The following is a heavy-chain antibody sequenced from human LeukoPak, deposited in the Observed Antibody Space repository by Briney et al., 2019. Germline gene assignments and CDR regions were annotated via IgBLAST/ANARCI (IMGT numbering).Heavy chain of an antibody. J-gene: IGHJ6*02. D-gene: IGHD3-10*01. CDR2: ISWNSGSI. V-gene: IGHV3-9*01. CDR3: AKSMWYGSVLPGGMDV. CDR1: GFTFDDYA. Sequence: GGSLRLSCAASGFTFDDYAMHWVRQAPGKGLEWVSGISWNSGSIGYADSVKGRFTISRDNAKNSLYLQMNSLRAEDTALYYCAKSMWYGSVLPGGMDVWGQGTTVTVSS.